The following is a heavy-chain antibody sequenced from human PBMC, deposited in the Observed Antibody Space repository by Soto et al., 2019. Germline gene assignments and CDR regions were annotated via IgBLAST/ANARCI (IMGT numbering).Heavy chain of an antibody. Sequence: PGGSLRLSCAASGFTFSNYAMSWVRQAPGKGLEWVSAISSSGGGTYYADPVKGRFTISRDNSKNTLDLQMNSLRAEDTAVYYCARGDHYGSSGYNPFNWFDSWGQGTLVTVSS. CDR2: ISSSGGGT. D-gene: IGHD3-22*01. CDR3: ARGDHYGSSGYNPFNWFDS. J-gene: IGHJ5*01. CDR1: GFTFSNYA. V-gene: IGHV3-23*01.